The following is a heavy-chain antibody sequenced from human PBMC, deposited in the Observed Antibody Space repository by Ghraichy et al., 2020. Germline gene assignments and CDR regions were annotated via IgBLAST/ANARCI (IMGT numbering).Heavy chain of an antibody. V-gene: IGHV3-15*01. CDR1: GFTFSNAW. CDR3: TTKPQPLDGIVGASGRDY. Sequence: GGSLRLSCAASGFTFSNAWMSWVRQAPGKGLEWVGRIKSKTDGGTTDYAAPVKGRFTISRDDSKNTLYLQMNSLKTEDTAVYYCTTKPQPLDGIVGASGRDYWGQGTLVTVSS. D-gene: IGHD1-26*01. CDR2: IKSKTDGGTT. J-gene: IGHJ4*02.